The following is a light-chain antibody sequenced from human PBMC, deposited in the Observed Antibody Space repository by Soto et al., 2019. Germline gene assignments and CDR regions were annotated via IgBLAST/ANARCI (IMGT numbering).Light chain of an antibody. CDR2: DAS. Sequence: IQLTQYPSSLSASVRDRVTFTCRASQSITNWVAWYQQKPGKAPNLLIYDASTLESGVPSRFSGSGSGTEFTLTINSLQPDDFATYYCQQYKNYSQPSGQGTKVDI. V-gene: IGKV1-5*01. J-gene: IGKJ1*01. CDR3: QQYKNYSQP. CDR1: QSITNW.